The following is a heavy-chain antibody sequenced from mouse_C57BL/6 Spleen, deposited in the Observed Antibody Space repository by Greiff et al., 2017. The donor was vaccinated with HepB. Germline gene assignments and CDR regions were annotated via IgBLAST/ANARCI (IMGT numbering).Heavy chain of an antibody. J-gene: IGHJ2*01. Sequence: EVQRVESGGGLVKPGGSLKLSCAASGFTFSDYGMHWVRQAPEKGLEWVAYISSGSSTIYYADTVKGRFTISRDNAKNTLFLQMTSLRSEAKAMYYCARGYYGSSYVGDYWGQGTTLTVSS. V-gene: IGHV5-17*01. D-gene: IGHD1-1*01. CDR2: ISSGSSTI. CDR1: GFTFSDYG. CDR3: ARGYYGSSYVGDY.